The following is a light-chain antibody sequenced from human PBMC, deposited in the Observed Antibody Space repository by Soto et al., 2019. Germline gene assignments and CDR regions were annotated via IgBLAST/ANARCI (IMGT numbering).Light chain of an antibody. V-gene: IGLV1-44*01. Sequence: QSVLTQPPSASGTPGQRVTISCSGSSSNIGNNNVNWFQQLPGTAPKLLIYSNNQRPSGVPDRFSGSKSGTSASLAISGLQSADEADYYCAAWDDNLHGRVFGGGTKLTVL. J-gene: IGLJ3*02. CDR2: SNN. CDR3: AAWDDNLHGRV. CDR1: SSNIGNNN.